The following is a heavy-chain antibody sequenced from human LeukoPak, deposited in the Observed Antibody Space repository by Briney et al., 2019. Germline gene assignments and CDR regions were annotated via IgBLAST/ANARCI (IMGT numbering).Heavy chain of an antibody. V-gene: IGHV3-30-3*01. D-gene: IGHD5-18*01. CDR3: ARDWIVDTASRSVNAFDI. CDR1: GFTFSSYT. J-gene: IGHJ3*02. CDR2: ISYDGSNK. Sequence: PGGSLRLSCAASGFTFSSYTMHWVRQAPGKGLEWVAVISYDGSNKYYADSVKGRFTISRDNSKNTLYLQMNSLRAEDTAVYYCARDWIVDTASRSVNAFDIWGQGTMVTVSS.